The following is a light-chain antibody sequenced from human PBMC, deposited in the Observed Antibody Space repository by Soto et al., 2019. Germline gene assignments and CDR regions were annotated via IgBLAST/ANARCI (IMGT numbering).Light chain of an antibody. CDR1: QSVSSSY. CDR3: QLYANSPP. CDR2: GAS. V-gene: IGKV3-20*01. Sequence: EIVLTQSPGTLSLSPGERATLSCRASQSVSSSYLAWYQQKPGQAPRLLIYGASSRATGIPDRFSGSGSGTDFTLTISRLEPEDFAVYYCQLYANSPPFGQGTRLEIK. J-gene: IGKJ5*01.